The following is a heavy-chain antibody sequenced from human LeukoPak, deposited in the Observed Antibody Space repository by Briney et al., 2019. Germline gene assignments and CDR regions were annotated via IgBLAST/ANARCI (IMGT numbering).Heavy chain of an antibody. V-gene: IGHV1-69*05. CDR1: GGTFSSYA. J-gene: IGHJ4*02. CDR2: IIPIFGTA. D-gene: IGHD6-19*01. Sequence: SVKVSCKASGGTFSSYAISWVRQAPGQGLEWMGGIIPIFGTANYAQKFQGRITITTDESTSTAYMELSSLRSEDTAVYYCATVAVAGMFSSYFDYWGQGTLVTVSS. CDR3: ATVAVAGMFSSYFDY.